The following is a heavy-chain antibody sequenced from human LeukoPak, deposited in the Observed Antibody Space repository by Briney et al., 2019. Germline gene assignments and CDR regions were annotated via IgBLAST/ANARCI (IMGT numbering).Heavy chain of an antibody. V-gene: IGHV4-61*03. D-gene: IGHD1-1*01. Sequence: SETLSLTCSVSGASVSDGSYYWSWIRQPPGKGLEWIGYLYYSGNTNYSPSLSGRVSTSIDTSKNHFSLNLTSVTAADTAVYYCARGLSTGREDYFDCWGQGTLVSVSS. CDR2: LYYSGNT. CDR3: ARGLSTGREDYFDC. CDR1: GASVSDGSYY. J-gene: IGHJ4*02.